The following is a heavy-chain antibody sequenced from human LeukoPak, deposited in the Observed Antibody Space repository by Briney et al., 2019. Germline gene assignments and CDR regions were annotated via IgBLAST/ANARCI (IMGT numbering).Heavy chain of an antibody. V-gene: IGHV1-46*01. CDR1: GYTFTNYY. CDR3: AGGTSSGHDYNQDY. CDR2: INPNGGNT. J-gene: IGHJ4*02. Sequence: GASVKVSCKASGYTFTNYYIHWVRQAPGQGLEWVGLINPNGGNTGYAQRFQGRVTMTRDTSTSTVYMELSSLRSEDTAVYYCAGGTSSGHDYNQDYWGQGTLVTVSS. D-gene: IGHD3-22*01.